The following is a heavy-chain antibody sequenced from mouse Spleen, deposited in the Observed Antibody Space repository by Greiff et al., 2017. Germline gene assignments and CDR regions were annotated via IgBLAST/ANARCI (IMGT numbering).Heavy chain of an antibody. CDR3: ARQGGGNWYFDV. V-gene: IGHV5-9*04. J-gene: IGHJ1*01. D-gene: IGHD2-14*01. CDR2: ISSGGGNT. Sequence: EVKLVESGGGLVKLGGSLKLSCAASGFTFSSYAMSWVRQTPEKRLEWVATISSGGGNTYYPDSVKGRFTISRDNAKNTLYLQMSSLKSEDTAMYYCARQGGGNWYFDVWGAGTTVTVSS. CDR1: GFTFSSYA.